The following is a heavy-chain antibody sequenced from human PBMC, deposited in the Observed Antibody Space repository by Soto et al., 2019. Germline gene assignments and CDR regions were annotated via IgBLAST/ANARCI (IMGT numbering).Heavy chain of an antibody. V-gene: IGHV6-1*01. Sequence: SQTLSLTCAISGDSVSDNSAAWNWIRQSPSRGLEWLGRTYYRSKWYNDYAVSVKSRITVTPDTSKNQFSLHLNSVTPEDTAVYYCARECPYYVRSDIHLAYCGQAVLVTVLS. D-gene: IGHD3-16*01. J-gene: IGHJ4*02. CDR3: ARECPYYVRSDIHLAY. CDR1: GDSVSDNSAA. CDR2: TYYRSKWYN.